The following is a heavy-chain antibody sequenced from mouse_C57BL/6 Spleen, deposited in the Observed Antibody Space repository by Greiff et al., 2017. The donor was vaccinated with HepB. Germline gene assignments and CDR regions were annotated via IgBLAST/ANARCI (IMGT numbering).Heavy chain of an antibody. V-gene: IGHV1-81*01. CDR2: IYPRSGNT. CDR1: GYTFTSYG. Sequence: QVQLQQSGAELARPGASVKLSCKASGYTFTSYGISWVKQRTGQGLEWIGEIYPRSGNTYYNENLKGKATLTADKSNSTPYMELRSLTSEDTAVYYCARLRSNWELDYWGQGTTLTVSA. J-gene: IGHJ2*01. CDR3: ARLRSNWELDY. D-gene: IGHD4-1*01.